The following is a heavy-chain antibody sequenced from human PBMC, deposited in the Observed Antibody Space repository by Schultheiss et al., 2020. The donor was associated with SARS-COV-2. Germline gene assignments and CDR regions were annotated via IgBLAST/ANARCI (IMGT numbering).Heavy chain of an antibody. D-gene: IGHD6-13*01. CDR3: ARLGGSSWYDGRVFDI. CDR1: GFTFSTYA. Sequence: GESLKISCAASGFTFSTYAMSWVRQAPGKGLEWVSAISGGGSTYYADSVKGRFTISRDNSKNTLYLQMKTLRAEDTAVYYCARLGGSSWYDGRVFDIWGQGTMVTVSS. V-gene: IGHV3-23*01. J-gene: IGHJ3*02. CDR2: ISGGGST.